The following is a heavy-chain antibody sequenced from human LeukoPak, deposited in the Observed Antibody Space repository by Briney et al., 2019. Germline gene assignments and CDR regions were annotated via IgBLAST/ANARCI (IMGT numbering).Heavy chain of an antibody. CDR3: AKEGGYGSGRPGFDY. V-gene: IGHV3-23*01. D-gene: IGHD3-10*01. J-gene: IGHJ4*02. Sequence: GGSLRLSCAASRFNFNNYGMHWVRQAPGEGLEWVSLISGSGVSTYYADSVKGRFTISRDSSKNTVYLQVNSLRAEDTAVYYCAKEGGYGSGRPGFDYWGQGTVVTVSS. CDR2: ISGSGVST. CDR1: RFNFNNYG.